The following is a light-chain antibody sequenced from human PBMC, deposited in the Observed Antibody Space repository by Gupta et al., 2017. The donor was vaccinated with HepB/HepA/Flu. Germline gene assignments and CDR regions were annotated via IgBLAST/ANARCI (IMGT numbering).Light chain of an antibody. CDR3: QETDSPLRT. Sequence: DILVTQSPSSLSAFVGQSVNISCRTSQIINKFLNGYQHKPGKPPKPRVFVTSNGASRVPSRFSGNGSGTNFTLTIARLQPEDFATYYCQETDSPLRTFGQGTKVDI. CDR2: VTS. CDR1: QIINKF. V-gene: IGKV1-39*01. J-gene: IGKJ1*01.